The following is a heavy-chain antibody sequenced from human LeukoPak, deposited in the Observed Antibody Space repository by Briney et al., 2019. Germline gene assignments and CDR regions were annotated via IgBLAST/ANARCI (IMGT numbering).Heavy chain of an antibody. CDR2: IYYSGST. CDR3: ATFHSSGWFYPFDI. D-gene: IGHD6-19*01. Sequence: KPSETLSLTCTVSGGSISSSSYYWGWIRQPPGKGLEWIGSIYYSGSTYYNPSLKSRVTISVDTSKNQFSLKLSSVTAADTAVYYCATFHSSGWFYPFDIWGQATMVTVSS. CDR1: GGSISSSSYY. V-gene: IGHV4-39*01. J-gene: IGHJ3*02.